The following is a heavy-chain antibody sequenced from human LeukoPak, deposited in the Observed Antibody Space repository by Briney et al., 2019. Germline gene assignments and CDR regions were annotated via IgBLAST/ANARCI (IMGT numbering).Heavy chain of an antibody. CDR3: ARSGGSGWDEGFDY. CDR2: IYLGDSDT. CDR1: GYNFSSYW. J-gene: IGHJ4*02. Sequence: GESLKISCKGSGYNFSSYWIAGVRQMPGKGLEWMGIIYLGDSDTRYSPSFQGQVTISADKSISTVYLQWSSLKASDTATYYCARSGGSGWDEGFDYWGQGTLVTVSS. V-gene: IGHV5-51*01. D-gene: IGHD6-19*01.